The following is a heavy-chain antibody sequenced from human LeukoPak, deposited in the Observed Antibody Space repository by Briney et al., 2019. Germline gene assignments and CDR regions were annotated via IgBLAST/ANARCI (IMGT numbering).Heavy chain of an antibody. CDR1: GFTFSSYA. Sequence: GRSLRLSCAASGFTFSSYAMHWVRQAPGKGLEWVAVISYDGSNKYYADSVKGRFTISRDNSKNTLYLQMNSLRAEDTAVYYCAKGPLGYSSSWAWRGFDYWGQGTLVTVSS. V-gene: IGHV3-30-3*01. J-gene: IGHJ4*02. CDR3: AKGPLGYSSSWAWRGFDY. CDR2: ISYDGSNK. D-gene: IGHD6-13*01.